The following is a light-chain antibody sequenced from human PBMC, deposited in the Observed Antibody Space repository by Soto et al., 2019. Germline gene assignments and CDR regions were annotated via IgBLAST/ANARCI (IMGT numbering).Light chain of an antibody. CDR1: SSDVGSYNL. Sequence: QSALTQPASVSGSPGQSITISCTGISSDVGSYNLVSWYQQHPGKAPKLMIYDVSKRPSGVSNRFSGFKSGNTASLTISGLQAEDEADYYCCSYAGGNTWVFGGGTKLTVL. CDR3: CSYAGGNTWV. V-gene: IGLV2-23*02. J-gene: IGLJ3*02. CDR2: DVS.